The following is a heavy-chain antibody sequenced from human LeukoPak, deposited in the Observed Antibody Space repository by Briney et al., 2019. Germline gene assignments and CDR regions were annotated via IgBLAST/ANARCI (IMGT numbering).Heavy chain of an antibody. D-gene: IGHD5-18*01. CDR1: GGTFSSYA. CDR3: ARSGLGRYRSGRMGGFFY. CDR2: IIPIFDTV. J-gene: IGHJ4*02. V-gene: IGHV1-69*05. Sequence: SVKVSCKASGGTFSSYAISWVRQAPGQGLEWMGRIIPIFDTVNYAQKFQGRVTITTDESTSTAYMELSSLRSEDTAVYYCARSGLGRYRSGRMGGFFYGGQGTLVTVSS.